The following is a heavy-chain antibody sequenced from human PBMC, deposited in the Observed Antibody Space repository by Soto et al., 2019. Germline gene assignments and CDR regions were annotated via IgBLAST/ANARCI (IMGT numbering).Heavy chain of an antibody. Sequence: PSETLSLTCTVSGGSISSSSYYWGWIRQPPGKGLEWIGSIYYSGSTNYNPSLKSRVTISVDTSKNQFSLKLSSVTAADTAVYYCARNLLGYCSSTSCLDYYYYYMDVWGKGTTVTVSS. D-gene: IGHD2-2*01. CDR3: ARNLLGYCSSTSCLDYYYYYMDV. CDR1: GGSISSSSYY. J-gene: IGHJ6*03. CDR2: IYYSGST. V-gene: IGHV4-39*07.